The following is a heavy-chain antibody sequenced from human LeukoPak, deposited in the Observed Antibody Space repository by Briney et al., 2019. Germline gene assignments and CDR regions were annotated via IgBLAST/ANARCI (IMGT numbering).Heavy chain of an antibody. J-gene: IGHJ5*02. CDR3: ASRDCSGGSCYSDWFDP. CDR2: IYYSGST. CDR1: GGSISSSSYY. V-gene: IGHV4-39*01. Sequence: PSETLSLTCTVSGGSISSSSYYWGWIRQPPGKGLEWIGSIYYSGSTYYNPSLKSRVTISVDTSKNQFSLKLSSVTAADTAVYYCASRDCSGGSCYSDWFDPWGQGTLVTVSS. D-gene: IGHD2-15*01.